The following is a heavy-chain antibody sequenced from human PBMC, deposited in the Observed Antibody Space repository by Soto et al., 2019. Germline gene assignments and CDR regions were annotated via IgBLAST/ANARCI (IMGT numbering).Heavy chain of an antibody. V-gene: IGHV3-7*04. D-gene: IGHD6-13*01. CDR3: ARGSGIAAAGTPSYFDY. Sequence: LRLSCAASGFTFSSYWMSWVRQAPGKGLEWVANIKQDGSEKYYVDSVKGRFTISRDNAKNSLYLQMNSLRAEDTAVYYCARGSGIAAAGTPSYFDYWGQGTLVTVSS. CDR1: GFTFSSYW. CDR2: IKQDGSEK. J-gene: IGHJ4*02.